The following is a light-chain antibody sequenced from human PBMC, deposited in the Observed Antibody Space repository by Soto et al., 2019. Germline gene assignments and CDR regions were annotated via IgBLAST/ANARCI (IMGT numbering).Light chain of an antibody. Sequence: DIVMTQSPATLSVAPGERATLSCRASQSVSNNYLAWYQQKPGQAPRLLIYGASTRATGIPARFSGSGSGTEFTLTISSLQSEDFAVYYCQQYNNWPQTFGQGTKVDIK. CDR2: GAS. CDR1: QSVSNN. V-gene: IGKV3-15*01. CDR3: QQYNNWPQT. J-gene: IGKJ1*01.